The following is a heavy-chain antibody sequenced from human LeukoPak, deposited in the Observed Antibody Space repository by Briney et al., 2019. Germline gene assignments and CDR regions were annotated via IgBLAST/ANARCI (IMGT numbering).Heavy chain of an antibody. J-gene: IGHJ4*02. Sequence: PGGSLRLSCAASGFTVTSYAMSWVRQTPEKGLEWVSSISSGGDITHHADSVMGRFTISRDISKNTLYLQMNSLRVEDTAVYYCAKSDCGGDCYLLDYCGQGTLVTVSS. CDR3: AKSDCGGDCYLLDY. V-gene: IGHV3-23*01. CDR1: GFTVTSYA. CDR2: ISSGGDIT. D-gene: IGHD2-21*02.